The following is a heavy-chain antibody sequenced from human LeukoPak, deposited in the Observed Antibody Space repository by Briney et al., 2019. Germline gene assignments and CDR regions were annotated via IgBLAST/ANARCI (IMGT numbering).Heavy chain of an antibody. Sequence: GGSLRLSCAASGFTFSSYTMNWVRQAPGKGLEWVSYISSSSSTIYYADSVKGRFTISRDNAKNSLYLQMNSLRDADTAVYYCAYGQQRWEIDYWGQGTLVTVSS. V-gene: IGHV3-48*02. J-gene: IGHJ4*02. CDR3: AYGQQRWEIDY. CDR1: GFTFSSYT. D-gene: IGHD1-26*01. CDR2: ISSSSSTI.